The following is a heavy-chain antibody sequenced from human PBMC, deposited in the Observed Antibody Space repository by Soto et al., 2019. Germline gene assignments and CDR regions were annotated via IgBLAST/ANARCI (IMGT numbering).Heavy chain of an antibody. Sequence: QVQLQESGPGLVKPSQTLSLTCTVSGGSISSGGYYWSWIRQHPGKGLEGIGYIYYSGSTYYNPSLKSRVTISVDTSKNQFSLKLSSVTAADTAVYYCARGRVRFTMVRGGYYFDYWGQGTLVTVSS. V-gene: IGHV4-31*03. D-gene: IGHD3-10*01. CDR2: IYYSGST. J-gene: IGHJ4*02. CDR1: GGSISSGGYY. CDR3: ARGRVRFTMVRGGYYFDY.